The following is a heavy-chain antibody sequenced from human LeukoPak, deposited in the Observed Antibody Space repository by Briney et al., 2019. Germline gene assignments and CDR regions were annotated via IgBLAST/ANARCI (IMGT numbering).Heavy chain of an antibody. Sequence: SLRLSCAASGFTFSSYGMHWVRQAPGKGLEWVAVISYDGSNKYYADSVKGRFTISRDNSKNTLYLQLNSLRPEDTAVYCCARGSPKVRAPMTFFYYFDYWGQGTLVTVSS. D-gene: IGHD1-26*01. CDR1: GFTFSSYG. J-gene: IGHJ4*02. CDR3: ARGSPKVRAPMTFFYYFDY. CDR2: ISYDGSNK. V-gene: IGHV3-30*03.